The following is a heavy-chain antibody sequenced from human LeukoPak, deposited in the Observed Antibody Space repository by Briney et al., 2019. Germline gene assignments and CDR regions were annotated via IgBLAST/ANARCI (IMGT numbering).Heavy chain of an antibody. J-gene: IGHJ4*02. CDR1: GYTFTGYY. D-gene: IGHD2-15*01. CDR2: INPNSGGT. CDR3: ASSYCSGGSCPGDFDY. V-gene: IGHV1-2*02. Sequence: ASVKVSCKASGYTFTGYYMHWVRQAPGQGLEWMGWINPNSGGTNYAQKFQGRVTMTRDTSISTAYMELSRLRSDDTAVYYCASSYCSGGSCPGDFDYWGQGTLVTVSS.